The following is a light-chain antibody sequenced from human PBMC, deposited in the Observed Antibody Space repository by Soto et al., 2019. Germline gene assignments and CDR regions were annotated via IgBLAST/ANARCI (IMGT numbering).Light chain of an antibody. CDR3: QQYGSSPYT. J-gene: IGKJ2*01. V-gene: IGKV3-20*01. Sequence: EIVLTQSPGTLSLSPGERVTLSCRASQSVRSSYLAWYQQKPGQAPRLLIYGASSRATGIPDRFSGSGSGTDFTLTISRLEPGDFAVYCCQQYGSSPYTFGQGTKLEI. CDR2: GAS. CDR1: QSVRSSY.